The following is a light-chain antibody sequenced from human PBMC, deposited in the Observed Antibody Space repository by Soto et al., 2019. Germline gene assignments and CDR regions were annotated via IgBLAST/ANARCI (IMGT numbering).Light chain of an antibody. CDR2: DVS. J-gene: IGKJ5*01. CDR1: QDIRGA. Sequence: AIQLTQSPSSLSASVGDRVTITCRASQDIRGALAWYQQKPGKAPKMLIYDVSKLERGVPSRFSGSSSGTDFTLTISSLQPEDFATYYCQQVNSYPITFGQGTRLEIK. CDR3: QQVNSYPIT. V-gene: IGKV1-13*02.